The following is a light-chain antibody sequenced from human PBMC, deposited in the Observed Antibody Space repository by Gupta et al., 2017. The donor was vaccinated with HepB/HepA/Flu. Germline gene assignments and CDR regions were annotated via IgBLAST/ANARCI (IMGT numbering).Light chain of an antibody. CDR1: SSDVGSHNL. Sequence: QSALTQPASVSGSPGQSITISRTGTSSDVGSHNLVSWYQQHPGKAPKLMIYDVRKRPSGVSNRFSGSKSDNTASLTISGLQADDEADYYCCSYAGSYTLVFGGGTKLTVL. V-gene: IGLV2-23*02. CDR2: DVR. CDR3: CSYAGSYTLV. J-gene: IGLJ3*02.